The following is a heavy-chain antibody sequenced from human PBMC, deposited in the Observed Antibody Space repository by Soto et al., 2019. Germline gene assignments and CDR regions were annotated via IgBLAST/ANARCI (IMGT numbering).Heavy chain of an antibody. V-gene: IGHV4-39*07. CDR2: FFIGGNT. CDR3: ARRNYYDTSRYPFVY. Sequence: SETLSLTCTVSGGSMSSSSTYYWGWMRQPPGKGLEWIASFFIGGNTYYNPSVKSRVTISVDTSKNQFSLKLSSVTAADTAVYYCARRNYYDTSRYPFVYWGQGRMVNVSS. J-gene: IGHJ4*02. D-gene: IGHD3-22*01. CDR1: GGSMSSSSTYY.